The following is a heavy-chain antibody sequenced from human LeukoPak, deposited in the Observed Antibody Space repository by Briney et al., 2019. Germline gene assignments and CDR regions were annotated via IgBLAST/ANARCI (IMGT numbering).Heavy chain of an antibody. CDR1: GGSFSGYY. Sequence: SETLPLTCAVYGGSFSGYYWSWIRQPPGKGLEWIGEINHSGSTNYNPSLKSRVTISVDTSKNQFSLKLSSVTAADTAVYYCARGSVGYGSGSSRGVAFDIWGQGTMVTVSS. CDR3: ARGSVGYGSGSSRGVAFDI. D-gene: IGHD3-10*01. V-gene: IGHV4-34*01. J-gene: IGHJ3*02. CDR2: INHSGST.